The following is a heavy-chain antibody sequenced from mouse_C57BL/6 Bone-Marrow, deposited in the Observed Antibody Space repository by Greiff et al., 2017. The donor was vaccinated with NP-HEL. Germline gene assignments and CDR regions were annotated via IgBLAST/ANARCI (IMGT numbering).Heavy chain of an antibody. CDR1: GYTFPSYG. CDR3: ASVTTVVASYYYAMDY. Sequence: VQLQQSGAELARPGASVKLSCKASGYTFPSYGISWVKQRTGQGLEWIGEIYPRSGNTYYNEKFKGKATLTADKSSSTAYMELRSLTSEDSAVYFCASVTTVVASYYYAMDYWGQGTSVTVSS. V-gene: IGHV1-81*01. CDR2: IYPRSGNT. J-gene: IGHJ4*01. D-gene: IGHD1-1*01.